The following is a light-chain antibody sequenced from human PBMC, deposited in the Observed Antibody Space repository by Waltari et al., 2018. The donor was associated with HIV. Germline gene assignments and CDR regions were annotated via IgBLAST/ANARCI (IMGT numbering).Light chain of an antibody. J-gene: IGLJ7*01. Sequence: QAVVTQEPSLTVSPGGTVTLTCGPSTGAVTSGHYPYWFQQKPGQAPRTLIYDTSTKHSWTPARFSGSLLGGKAALTLSGAQPEDEAEYYCLLADSGALAVFGGGTQLTVL. CDR2: DTS. CDR3: LLADSGALAV. CDR1: TGAVTSGHY. V-gene: IGLV7-46*01.